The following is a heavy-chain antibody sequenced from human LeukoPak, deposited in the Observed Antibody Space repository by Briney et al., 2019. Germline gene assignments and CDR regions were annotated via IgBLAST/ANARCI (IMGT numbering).Heavy chain of an antibody. CDR2: IYSGGST. D-gene: IGHD3-22*01. V-gene: IGHV3-66*02. CDR1: GFTVSSNY. J-gene: IGHJ3*02. CDR3: ARDVGLRLPAGGDAFDI. Sequence: PGGSLRLSCAASGFTVSSNYMSWVRQAPGKGLEWVSVIYSGGSTYYADSVKGRFTISRDNSKNTLYLQMNSLRAEDTAVYYCARDVGLRLPAGGDAFDIWGQGTMVTVSS.